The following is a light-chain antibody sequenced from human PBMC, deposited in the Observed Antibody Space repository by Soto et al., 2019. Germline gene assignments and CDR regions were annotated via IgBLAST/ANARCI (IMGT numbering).Light chain of an antibody. CDR2: SSN. CDR3: AAWDDSLNGPV. Sequence: QSVLTQPPSASGTPGQRVTISCSGSSSNIGSNTVNWYQQLPGTAPKLLIYSSNQRPSGVPDRFSGSKSGTSASLAISGLQSEDDADYYCAAWDDSLNGPVFGTGTKLTVL. V-gene: IGLV1-44*01. J-gene: IGLJ1*01. CDR1: SSNIGSNT.